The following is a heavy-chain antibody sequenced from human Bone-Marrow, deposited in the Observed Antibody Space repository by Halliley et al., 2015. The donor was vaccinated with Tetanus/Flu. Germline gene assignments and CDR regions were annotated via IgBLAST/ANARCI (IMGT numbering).Heavy chain of an antibody. V-gene: IGHV3-23*01. CDR2: INESGGST. CDR1: GFTFSRYA. CDR3: GKDIYGGSHQYSGYMINDF. J-gene: IGHJ4*02. Sequence: SLRLSCEASGFTFSRYAMSWVRQAPGKGLDWVSGINESGGSTFYADSVKGRFTISRDNSKNTLYLQMIGLRVDDTAVYYCGKDIYGGSHQYSGYMINDFWGQGTLVTVSS. D-gene: IGHD5-12*01.